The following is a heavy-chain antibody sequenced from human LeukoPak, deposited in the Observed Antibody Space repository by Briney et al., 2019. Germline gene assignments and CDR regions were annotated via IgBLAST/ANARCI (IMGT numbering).Heavy chain of an antibody. CDR1: GFTVSSNY. J-gene: IGHJ4*02. Sequence: GSLRLSCVASGFTVSSNYMSWARQAPGKGLEWVSVIYSADSTNYADSVRGRFTISRDNSKNTLYLQMNSLRAEDTAVYYCARRAGAYSHPYDYWGQGTLVTVSS. CDR3: ARRAGAYSHPYDY. CDR2: IYSADST. D-gene: IGHD4/OR15-4a*01. V-gene: IGHV3-66*04.